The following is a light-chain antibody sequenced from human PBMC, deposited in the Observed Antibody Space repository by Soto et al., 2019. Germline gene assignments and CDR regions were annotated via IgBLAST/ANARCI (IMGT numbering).Light chain of an antibody. Sequence: IVMTQSPATRSVSPGETATLSCRASQSIANNLAWYQQRPGQVPRLLVSGASTRATGIPARFSGSRSGTEFTLTISSLQSEDFAVYYCHQYNNWPQTFGQGTKVEIK. CDR3: HQYNNWPQT. CDR2: GAS. J-gene: IGKJ1*01. V-gene: IGKV3D-15*01. CDR1: QSIANN.